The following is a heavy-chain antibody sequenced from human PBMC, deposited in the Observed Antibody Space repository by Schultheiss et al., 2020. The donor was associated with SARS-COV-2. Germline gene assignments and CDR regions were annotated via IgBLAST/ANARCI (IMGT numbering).Heavy chain of an antibody. J-gene: IGHJ6*02. CDR3: ANDYGDYVFDYGMDV. Sequence: GESLKISCAASGFTFSSYAMHWVRQAPGKGLEWVAVISYDGSNKYYADSVKGRFTISRDNSKNTLYLQMNSLRAEDTAVYYCANDYGDYVFDYGMDVWGQGTTVTVSS. CDR2: ISYDGSNK. D-gene: IGHD4-17*01. V-gene: IGHV3-30*18. CDR1: GFTFSSYA.